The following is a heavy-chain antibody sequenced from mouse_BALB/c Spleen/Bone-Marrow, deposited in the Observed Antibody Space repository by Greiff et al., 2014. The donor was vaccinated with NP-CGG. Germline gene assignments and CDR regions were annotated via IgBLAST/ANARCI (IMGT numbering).Heavy chain of an antibody. J-gene: IGHJ2*01. CDR1: GFTFSSFG. Sequence: QPGGSRKLSCAASGFTFSSFGMHWVRQAPEKGLEWVAYISSGSSTIYYADTVKGRFTISRDNPKNTLLLQMTSLRSEDTAMYYCARLRRYYGYFDYWGQGTTLTVSS. CDR2: ISSGSSTI. V-gene: IGHV5-17*02. D-gene: IGHD1-1*01. CDR3: ARLRRYYGYFDY.